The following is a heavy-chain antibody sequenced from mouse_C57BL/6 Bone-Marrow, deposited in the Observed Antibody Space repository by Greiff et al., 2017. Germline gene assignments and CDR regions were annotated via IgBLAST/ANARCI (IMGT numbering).Heavy chain of an antibody. J-gene: IGHJ4*01. CDR1: GYTFTSYG. D-gene: IGHD1-1*01. V-gene: IGHV1-81*01. CDR3: SRDYYDRYYYAMDY. CDR2: IYPRSGNT. Sequence: QVQLQQSGAELARPGASVKLSCKASGYTFTSYGISWVKQRTGQGLEWIGEIYPRSGNTYYNEKFKGKATLTADKSSSTAYMELRSLTSEDSSVFFCSRDYYDRYYYAMDYWGQGTSVTVSS.